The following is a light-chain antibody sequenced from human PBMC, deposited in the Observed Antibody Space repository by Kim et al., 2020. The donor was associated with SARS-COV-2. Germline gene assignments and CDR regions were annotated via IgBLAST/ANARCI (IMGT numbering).Light chain of an antibody. V-gene: IGKV3-11*01. Sequence: EIVLTQSPATLSLSPRERATLSCRASQSVSNYLAWYQQKPGQAPRLLIYDASKRATGIPARFSGSGSGSDFALTISGLEPEDFAVYYCQQRRNWYTFGQGTKLEI. CDR3: QQRRNWYT. J-gene: IGKJ2*01. CDR1: QSVSNY. CDR2: DAS.